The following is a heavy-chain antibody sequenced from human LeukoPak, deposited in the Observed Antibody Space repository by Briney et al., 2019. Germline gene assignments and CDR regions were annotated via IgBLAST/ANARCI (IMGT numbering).Heavy chain of an antibody. J-gene: IGHJ4*02. D-gene: IGHD6-19*01. V-gene: IGHV4-59*01. Sequence: SETLSLTCTVSGGSISSYYRSWIRQPPGKGLEWIGYIYYSGNTNYNPSLKSRVTISVETSKNQFSLKLSSVTAADTAVYYCARVRYSSGWYPFDYWGQGTLVTVSS. CDR2: IYYSGNT. CDR1: GGSISSYY. CDR3: ARVRYSSGWYPFDY.